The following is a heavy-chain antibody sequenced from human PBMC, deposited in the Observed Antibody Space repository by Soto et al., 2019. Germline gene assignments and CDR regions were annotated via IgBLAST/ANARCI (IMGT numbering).Heavy chain of an antibody. CDR1: GYSISSGYY. Sequence: PSETLSLTCAVSGYSISSGYYWGWIRQPPGKGLEWIGSIYHSGSTYYNPSLKSRVTISVDTSKNQFSLKLSSVTAADTAMYYCARDCTSTTCYLYYYGMDVWGQGTTVTVSS. CDR2: IYHSGST. D-gene: IGHD2-2*01. J-gene: IGHJ6*02. CDR3: ARDCTSTTCYLYYYGMDV. V-gene: IGHV4-38-2*01.